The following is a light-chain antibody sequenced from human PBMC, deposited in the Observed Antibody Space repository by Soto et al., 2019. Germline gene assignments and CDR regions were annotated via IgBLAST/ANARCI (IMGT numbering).Light chain of an antibody. J-gene: IGKJ3*01. CDR1: QSVSSSY. V-gene: IGKV3-20*01. CDR2: GAS. CDR3: QQYGSSPLT. Sequence: EIVLTQSPGTLSLSPGERATLSCRASQSVSSSYLAWYQQKPGQAPSLLMYGASSRATGIPDRCSGSGSGTDFTLIISRLEPEDFAVYYCQQYGSSPLTFGPGTKV.